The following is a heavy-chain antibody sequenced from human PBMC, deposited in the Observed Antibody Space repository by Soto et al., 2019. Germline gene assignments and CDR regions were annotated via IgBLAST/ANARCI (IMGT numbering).Heavy chain of an antibody. CDR1: GGSFSGYY. CDR2: INHSGST. Sequence: QVQLQQWGAGLLKPSETLSLTCAVYGGSFSGYYWSWICQPPGKGLEWIGEINHSGSTNYNPSLKRRVTISVDTSKNQFSLKLSSVTAADTAVYYCSRAYRRNFDYWGQGTLVTVSS. D-gene: IGHD3-16*02. V-gene: IGHV4-34*01. CDR3: SRAYRRNFDY. J-gene: IGHJ4*02.